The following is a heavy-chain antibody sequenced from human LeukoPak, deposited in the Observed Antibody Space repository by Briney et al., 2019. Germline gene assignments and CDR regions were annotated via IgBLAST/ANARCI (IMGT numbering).Heavy chain of an antibody. V-gene: IGHV1-69*04. CDR2: IISILGIA. Sequence: ASVKVSCKASGGTFSSYAISWVRQAPGQGLEWMGRIISILGIANYAQKFQGRVTITAHKSTSTAYMELSSLRSEDTAVYYCARDPGIAVAGTKIDYWGQGTLVTVSS. CDR3: ARDPGIAVAGTKIDY. D-gene: IGHD6-19*01. J-gene: IGHJ4*02. CDR1: GGTFSSYA.